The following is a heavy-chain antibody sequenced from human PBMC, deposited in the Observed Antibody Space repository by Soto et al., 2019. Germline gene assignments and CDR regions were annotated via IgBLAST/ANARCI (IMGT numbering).Heavy chain of an antibody. J-gene: IGHJ5*02. CDR2: INHSGST. Sequence: SETLSLTCAVYGGSFSGYYWSWIRQPPGKGLEWIGEINHSGSTNYNPSLKSRVTISVDTSKNQFSLKLSSVTAADTAVYYCARRRGPITMVRGVNRWFDPWGQGTLVT. V-gene: IGHV4-34*01. CDR3: ARRRGPITMVRGVNRWFDP. CDR1: GGSFSGYY. D-gene: IGHD3-10*01.